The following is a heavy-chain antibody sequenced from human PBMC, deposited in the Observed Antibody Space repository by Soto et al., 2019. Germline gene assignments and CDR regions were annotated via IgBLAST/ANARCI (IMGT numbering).Heavy chain of an antibody. J-gene: IGHJ4*02. CDR1: GFTVSSNY. V-gene: IGHV3-53*01. D-gene: IGHD6-13*01. CDR3: ARQEYSTTWYLKY. CDR2: IYSGGST. Sequence: PGGSLRLSCAASGFTVSSNYMSWVRQAPGKGLEWVSVIYSGGSTYYADSVKGRFTISRDNSKNTLYLQMNSLRAEDTAVYYCARQEYSTTWYLKYWGQGTLVTVSS.